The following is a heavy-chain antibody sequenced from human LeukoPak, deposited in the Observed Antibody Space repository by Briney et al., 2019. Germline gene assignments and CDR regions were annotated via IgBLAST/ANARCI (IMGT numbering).Heavy chain of an antibody. CDR2: IYYSGST. CDR1: GGSISSYY. V-gene: IGHV4-59*08. D-gene: IGHD6-19*01. J-gene: IGHJ4*02. Sequence: PSETLYLTCTVSGGSISSYYWSWIRQPPGKGLEWIGYIYYSGSTNHNPSLKSRVTISVDTSKNQFSLKLSSVTAADTAVYYCARIGASGWPVYYFDYWGQGTLVTVSS. CDR3: ARIGASGWPVYYFDY.